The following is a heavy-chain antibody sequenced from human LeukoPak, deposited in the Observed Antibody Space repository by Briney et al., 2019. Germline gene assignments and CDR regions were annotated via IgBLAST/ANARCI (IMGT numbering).Heavy chain of an antibody. CDR3: ATLEMATISQRGFPFDY. Sequence: ASVKISCKVSGYTFTDYYMHWVQQAPGKGLEWMGLVDPEDGETIYAEKFQGRVTITADTSTDTAYMELSSLRSEDTAVYYCATLEMATISQRGFPFDYWGQGTPVTVSS. CDR1: GYTFTDYY. J-gene: IGHJ4*02. CDR2: VDPEDGET. V-gene: IGHV1-69-2*01. D-gene: IGHD5-24*01.